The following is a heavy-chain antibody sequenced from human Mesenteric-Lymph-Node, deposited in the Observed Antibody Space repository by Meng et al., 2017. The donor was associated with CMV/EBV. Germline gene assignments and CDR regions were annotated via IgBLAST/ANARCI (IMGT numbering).Heavy chain of an antibody. Sequence: SVKVSCKVSGYTLTELSMHWVRQSPGKGLEWMGGFGPEDGETIYAQKFQGRVTMTEDTSTDTAYMELSSLRSEDTAVYYCASHPVRGYSYAYPSYYYGIDVWGQGTTVTVSS. CDR1: GYTLTELS. CDR2: FGPEDGET. D-gene: IGHD5-18*01. J-gene: IGHJ6*02. V-gene: IGHV1-24*01. CDR3: ASHPVRGYSYAYPSYYYGIDV.